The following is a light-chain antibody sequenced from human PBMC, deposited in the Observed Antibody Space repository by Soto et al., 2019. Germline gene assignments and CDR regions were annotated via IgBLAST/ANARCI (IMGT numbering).Light chain of an antibody. Sequence: QSVLTQPASVSGSPGQSTTVSCTGTRSDVGGYNYVSWYQQHPGKAPKLIIYEVSNRPSGVSYRFSGSKSGNTASLTISGLQAEDEADYYCSSYTSSNTLHYVFGSGTKVTVL. CDR1: RSDVGGYNY. CDR3: SSYTSSNTLHYV. J-gene: IGLJ1*01. V-gene: IGLV2-14*01. CDR2: EVS.